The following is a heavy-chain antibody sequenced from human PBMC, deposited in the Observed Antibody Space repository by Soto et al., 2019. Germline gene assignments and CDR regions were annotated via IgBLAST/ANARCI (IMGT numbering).Heavy chain of an antibody. CDR2: ISTYYAST. J-gene: IGHJ4*02. CDR3: VSDASLTE. D-gene: IGHD3-16*02. Sequence: GASVKVSCKASGYTFNRYEISWVRQAPGQGLEWMGWISTYYASTNYAQNFQGRITMTTDTSTSTVYMELSRLTSDDTAMYYCVSDASLTEWGQGTLVTVSS. CDR1: GYTFNRYE. V-gene: IGHV1-18*04.